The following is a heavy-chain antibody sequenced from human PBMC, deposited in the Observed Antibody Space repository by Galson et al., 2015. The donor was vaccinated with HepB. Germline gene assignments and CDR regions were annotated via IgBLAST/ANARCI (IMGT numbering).Heavy chain of an antibody. CDR2: ISDDGNKK. D-gene: IGHD3-22*01. J-gene: IGHJ4*02. CDR3: ARANSYDSSGYLDY. CDR1: GFTFSRHA. Sequence: SLRLSCAASGFTFSRHAMHWVRQAPGKGLEWVAVISDDGNKKYYADFVKGRFTISRDNSKNTLYLQKNSLRAEDTVVYYCARANSYDSSGYLDYWGQGTLVTVSS. V-gene: IGHV3-30*04.